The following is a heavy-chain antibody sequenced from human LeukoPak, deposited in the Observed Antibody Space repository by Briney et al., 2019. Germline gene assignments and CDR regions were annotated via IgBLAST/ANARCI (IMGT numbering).Heavy chain of an antibody. Sequence: ASVKVSCKASGYTFTGYYMHWVRQAPGQEIEWLGWVNPNSGGTNYAQKFQGRVTMTRDTSISTAYMELSRLRSDDTAVYYCARSRYCSSTSCYYFDYWGQGTLVTVSS. J-gene: IGHJ4*02. CDR3: ARSRYCSSTSCYYFDY. CDR1: GYTFTGYY. D-gene: IGHD2-2*01. V-gene: IGHV1-2*02. CDR2: VNPNSGGT.